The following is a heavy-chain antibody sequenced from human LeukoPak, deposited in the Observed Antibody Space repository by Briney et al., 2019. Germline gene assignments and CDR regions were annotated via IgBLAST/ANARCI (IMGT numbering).Heavy chain of an antibody. D-gene: IGHD3-10*01. CDR2: IYYSGST. V-gene: IGHV4-61*05. CDR3: ARGAKLWFGELVYFDY. CDR1: GGSISSSSYY. J-gene: IGHJ4*02. Sequence: PSETLSLTCTVSGGSISSSSYYWGWIRQPPGKGLEWIGYIYYSGSTNYNPSLKSRVTISVDTSKNQFSLKLSSVTAADTAVYYCARGAKLWFGELVYFDYWGQGTLVTVSS.